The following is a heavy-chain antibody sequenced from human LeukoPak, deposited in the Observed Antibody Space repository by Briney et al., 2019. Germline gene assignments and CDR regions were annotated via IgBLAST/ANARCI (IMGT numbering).Heavy chain of an antibody. CDR1: GGSFSGYY. V-gene: IGHV4-34*01. J-gene: IGHJ6*02. Sequence: PSETLSLTCGVYGGSFSGYYWSWIRQPRGKGLEWIGDINDSGSTNYNPSLKSRVTISVDRSQNHVSLRLSSVTAADTAVYYCARVDANRYNGDDTPYYYYGMDVWGQGTTVTVSS. CDR2: INDSGST. D-gene: IGHD2-21*02. CDR3: ARVDANRYNGDDTPYYYYGMDV.